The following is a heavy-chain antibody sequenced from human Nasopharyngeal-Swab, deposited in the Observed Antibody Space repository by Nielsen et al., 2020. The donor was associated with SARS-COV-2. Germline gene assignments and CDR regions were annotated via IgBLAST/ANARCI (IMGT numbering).Heavy chain of an antibody. V-gene: IGHV3-23*01. Sequence: GESLKISCRASGFIFSNYDLSWVRQAPGKGLEWVSGISGSGESTHYADSVKGRFTISRDNSKNTLYLQMNSLRAEDTAVYYCARARIGSKYYFDYWGQGTLVTVSS. CDR1: GFIFSNYD. D-gene: IGHD2-15*01. CDR2: ISGSGEST. CDR3: ARARIGSKYYFDY. J-gene: IGHJ4*02.